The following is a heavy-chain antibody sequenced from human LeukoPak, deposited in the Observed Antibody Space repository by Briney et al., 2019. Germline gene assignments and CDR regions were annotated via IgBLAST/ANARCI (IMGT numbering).Heavy chain of an antibody. V-gene: IGHV4-59*12. CDR1: GGSIRSYY. Sequence: SETLSLTCTVSGGSIRSYYWSWIRQPPGKGLEWIGYIHSSGSTNYNPSLKSRATIAVDTSKNQFSLKLSSVTAADTAVYYCARDSVNYYDSSGQFDYWGQGTLVTVSS. J-gene: IGHJ4*02. CDR2: IHSSGST. CDR3: ARDSVNYYDSSGQFDY. D-gene: IGHD3-22*01.